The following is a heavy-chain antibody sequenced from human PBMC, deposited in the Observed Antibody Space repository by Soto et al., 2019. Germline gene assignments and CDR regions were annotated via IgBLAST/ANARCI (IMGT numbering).Heavy chain of an antibody. CDR2: IFYSGST. D-gene: IGHD6-13*01. V-gene: IGHV4-31*03. Sequence: QVQLQESGPGLVKPSQTLSLICTVSGGSINSGGYYWNWIRQHPGKGLEWIGYIFYSGSTYYNPFLRSRVNIAPEASENQCPLNPSSVTAGDTAVYFCARGDRQSGYSSSWVCDYWRQGTQVNFSS. J-gene: IGHJ4*02. CDR1: GGSINSGGYY. CDR3: ARGDRQSGYSSSWVCDY.